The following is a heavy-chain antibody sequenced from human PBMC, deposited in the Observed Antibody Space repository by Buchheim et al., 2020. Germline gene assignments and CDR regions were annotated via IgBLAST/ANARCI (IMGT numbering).Heavy chain of an antibody. J-gene: IGHJ4*02. CDR2: IYATGST. V-gene: IGHV4-61*02. CDR3: AASSFLDTAMVFDY. CDR1: GSSISSGSYY. Sequence: QVQLQESGPGLVKPSQTLSLTCTVSGSSISSGSYYWTWIRQPAGKGLEWIGRIYATGSTHYHSSLKSRVSISFDTSKNQFSLTLSSVTAADTAVYYCAASSFLDTAMVFDYWGRGAL. D-gene: IGHD5-18*01.